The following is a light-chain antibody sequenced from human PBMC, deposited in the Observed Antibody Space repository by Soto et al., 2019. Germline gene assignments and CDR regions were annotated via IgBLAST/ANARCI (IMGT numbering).Light chain of an antibody. J-gene: IGLJ3*02. Sequence: QSVLTQPASVSGSPGQSITISCTGTNSDVGSYDLVSWYQQHPGKAPKLMIFEVNKRPSGVSNRFSGSKSGNTASLTISGLQAEDESDYYCCSYAGGSTYVLFGGGTKLTLL. CDR1: NSDVGSYDL. V-gene: IGLV2-23*02. CDR2: EVN. CDR3: CSYAGGSTYVL.